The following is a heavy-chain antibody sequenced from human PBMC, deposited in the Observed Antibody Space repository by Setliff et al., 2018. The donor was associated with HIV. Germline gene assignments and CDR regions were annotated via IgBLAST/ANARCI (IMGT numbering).Heavy chain of an antibody. CDR3: TRAPGGGKDYFDY. V-gene: IGHV4-4*02. D-gene: IGHD2-15*01. Sequence: SETLSLTCTVSGGSISSDKWWDWVRQPPGKGLEWIGEIYHTGNTNYDPSLKSRVTMSVDKSKNQFSLKLNSVTAADTAVYYCTRAPGGGKDYFDYWGQGALVTVSS. CDR1: GGSISSDKW. J-gene: IGHJ4*02. CDR2: IYHTGNT.